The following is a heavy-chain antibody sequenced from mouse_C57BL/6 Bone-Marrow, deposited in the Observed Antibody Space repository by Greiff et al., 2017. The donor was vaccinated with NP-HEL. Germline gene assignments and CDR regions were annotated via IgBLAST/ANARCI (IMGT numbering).Heavy chain of an antibody. J-gene: IGHJ2*01. V-gene: IGHV1-59*01. CDR2: IDPADTWT. CDR3: ARSGAYYSNYVDF. Sequence: QVQLKQPGAELVRPGTSVKLSCKASGYTFTSYWMHWVKQRPGQGLEWIGMIDPADTWTNYAQKFKGKAAFTVDASSNTAYMQLSSLTSDDSAVYYCARSGAYYSNYVDFWGQGSTLTVSS. CDR1: GYTFTSYW. D-gene: IGHD2-5*01.